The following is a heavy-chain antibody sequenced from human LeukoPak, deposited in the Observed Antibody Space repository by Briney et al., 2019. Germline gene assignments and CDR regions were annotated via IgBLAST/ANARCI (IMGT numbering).Heavy chain of an antibody. Sequence: PGGSLRLSCAASGFTFSSYSMNWVRQAPGKGLEWVSSISSSSSYIYYADSVKGRFTISRDNAKNSLYLQMNSLRAEDTAVYYCATGVPYGSGSSDEDYWGQGTLVTVSS. CDR3: ATGVPYGSGSSDEDY. D-gene: IGHD3-10*01. CDR2: ISSSSSYI. V-gene: IGHV3-21*01. CDR1: GFTFSSYS. J-gene: IGHJ4*02.